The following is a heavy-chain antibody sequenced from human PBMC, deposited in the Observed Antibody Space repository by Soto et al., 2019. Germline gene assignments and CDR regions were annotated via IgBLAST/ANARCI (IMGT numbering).Heavy chain of an antibody. CDR2: INSGGRT. CDR3: AKVNLELRYFDWLPLS. D-gene: IGHD3-9*01. J-gene: IGHJ4*02. Sequence: GGSLRLSCAASGFTFSSYTMNWVRQAPGKGLEWVSGINSGGRTYYADSVKGRFTISRDNSKNTLYLQMNSLRAEDTAVYYCAKVNLELRYFDWLPLSWGQGTLVTVSS. CDR1: GFTFSSYT. V-gene: IGHV3-23*01.